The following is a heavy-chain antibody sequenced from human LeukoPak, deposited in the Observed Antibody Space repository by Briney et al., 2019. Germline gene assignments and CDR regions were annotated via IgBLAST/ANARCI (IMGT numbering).Heavy chain of an antibody. CDR2: VRNDGSDT. D-gene: IGHD3-9*01. Sequence: GGSLRLSCTTSGLTFTSHGFHWLRQVVGKRLEWVAFVRNDGSDTYHANSVKGRFSISRDDSKNTLYLQMNSLRPEDTAIYYCARDRGKDYFDSRGQGTQVTVSS. CDR1: GLTFTSHG. V-gene: IGHV3-30*02. CDR3: ARDRGKDYFDS. J-gene: IGHJ4*02.